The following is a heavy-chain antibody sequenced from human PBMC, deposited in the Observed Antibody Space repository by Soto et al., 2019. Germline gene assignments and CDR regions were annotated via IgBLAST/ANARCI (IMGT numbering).Heavy chain of an antibody. CDR1: GGSISSGGYY. CDR2: IYYSGST. CDR3: VRLAQLGYCSGGSCYHDASDI. J-gene: IGHJ3*02. V-gene: IGHV4-31*03. D-gene: IGHD2-15*01. Sequence: SETLSLTCTVSGGSISSGGYYWSWIRQHPGKGLEWIGYIYYSGSTYYNPSLKSRVTISVDTSKNQFSLKLSSVTAADTAVYYCVRLAQLGYCSGGSCYHDASDIWGQGTMVIGSS.